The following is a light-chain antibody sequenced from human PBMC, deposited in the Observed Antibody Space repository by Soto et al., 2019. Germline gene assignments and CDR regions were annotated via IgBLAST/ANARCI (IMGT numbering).Light chain of an antibody. CDR2: DGS. CDR1: QSIISY. CDR3: QQRYNWPPIT. Sequence: EIVLTQSPATLSLSPGERATLSCRASQSIISYLAWYQQKPGQAPRLLIYDGSNRATGTPARFSGSGSGTDFTLTISSLEPEDFAVYYCQQRYNWPPITFGQGTRLEI. V-gene: IGKV3-11*01. J-gene: IGKJ5*01.